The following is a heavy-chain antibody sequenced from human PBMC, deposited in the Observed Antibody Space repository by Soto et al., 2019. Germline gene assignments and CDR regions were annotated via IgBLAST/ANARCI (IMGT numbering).Heavy chain of an antibody. Sequence: GASVKVPCKASGYTFTGYYMHWVRQAPGQGLEWMGWINPNSGGTNYAQKFQGWVTMTRDTSISTAYMELSRLRSDDTAVYYCARVQLRSGQPLFDIWGQGTMVTVSS. CDR2: INPNSGGT. CDR1: GYTFTGYY. D-gene: IGHD2-15*01. V-gene: IGHV1-2*04. CDR3: ARVQLRSGQPLFDI. J-gene: IGHJ3*02.